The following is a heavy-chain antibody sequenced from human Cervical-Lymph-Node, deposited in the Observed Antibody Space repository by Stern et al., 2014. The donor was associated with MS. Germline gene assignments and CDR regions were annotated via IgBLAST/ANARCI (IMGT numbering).Heavy chain of an antibody. V-gene: IGHV3-23*04. D-gene: IGHD1-1*01. J-gene: IGHJ4*02. CDR1: GFTFTNYA. CDR2: ISFNGLNT. Sequence: EVQLVESGGDLVQPGGSLRLSCAGSGFTFTNYAMSWVRQAPGKGLEWVSGISFNGLNTSYADSVKGRFTISRDTSTHTLYLQMNSLRADDTAVYYCGVAGNYWGQGTLVTVSS. CDR3: GVAGNY.